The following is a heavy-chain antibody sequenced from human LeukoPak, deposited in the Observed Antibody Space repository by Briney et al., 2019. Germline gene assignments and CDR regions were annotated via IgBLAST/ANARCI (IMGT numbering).Heavy chain of an antibody. CDR3: ARVRDGNTVDFDY. CDR2: INPNTGGT. D-gene: IGHD5-24*01. V-gene: IGHV1-2*02. J-gene: IGHJ4*02. CDR1: GYTFTGYY. Sequence: ASVKVSCKASGYTFTGYYIHWVRQAPGQGPEWMGYINPNTGGTKYAQKFPDRVTMTRDTSISTAYMELSRLRSDDTAVYYCARVRDGNTVDFDYWGQGTLVTVSS.